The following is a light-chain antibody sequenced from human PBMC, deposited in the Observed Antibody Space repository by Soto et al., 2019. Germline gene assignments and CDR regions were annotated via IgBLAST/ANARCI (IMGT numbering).Light chain of an antibody. Sequence: EIVLTQSPGTLSLSPGERATLSCRATQSVTTNYLAWYQQKPGQAPRPLIYGASIRATGIPDRFSGSGSGTDFTLTISRLEPEDFAVYYCQHYGSSPPNTFGQGTKLEIK. CDR2: GAS. V-gene: IGKV3-20*01. CDR1: QSVTTNY. J-gene: IGKJ2*01. CDR3: QHYGSSPPNT.